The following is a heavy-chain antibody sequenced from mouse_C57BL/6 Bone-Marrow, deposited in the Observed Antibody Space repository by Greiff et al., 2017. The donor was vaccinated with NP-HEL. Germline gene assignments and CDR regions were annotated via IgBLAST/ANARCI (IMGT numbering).Heavy chain of an antibody. CDR3: ATYYYGGSNAMDY. V-gene: IGHV5-17*01. Sequence: EVQRVESGGGLVKPGGSLKLSCAASGFTFSDYGMHWVRQAPEKGLEWVAYISSGSSTIYYADTVKGRFTISRDNAKNTLFLQMTSLRSEDTAMYYCATYYYGGSNAMDYWGQGTSVTVSS. D-gene: IGHD1-1*01. CDR2: ISSGSSTI. CDR1: GFTFSDYG. J-gene: IGHJ4*01.